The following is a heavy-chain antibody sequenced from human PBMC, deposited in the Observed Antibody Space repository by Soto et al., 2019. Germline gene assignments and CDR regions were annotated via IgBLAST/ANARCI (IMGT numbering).Heavy chain of an antibody. CDR1: GFTFSNYG. J-gene: IGHJ4*02. V-gene: IGHV3-30*03. CDR3: ARGSGYYYWDDY. D-gene: IGHD3-22*01. CDR2: ISYDGSSK. Sequence: GGSLRLSCAASGFTFSNYGMYWVRQAPGKGLEWVAFISYDGSSKFYADPMKGRHTISRDNSKNTLYLQMNSLRAEDTAVYYCARGSGYYYWDDYWGQGTLVTVSS.